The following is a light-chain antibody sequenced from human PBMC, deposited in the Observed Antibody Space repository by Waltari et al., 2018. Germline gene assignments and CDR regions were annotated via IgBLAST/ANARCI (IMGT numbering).Light chain of an antibody. J-gene: IGLJ2*01. Sequence: QSALTQPASVSGSPGLSITISCTGTSSDVGRYNYVSWYQQHPGKAPKLIIFDVSNRPSGFSNRFAGSKSGNTASLTISGLQAEDEADYYCSSYTSSSALVFGGGTKLTVL. CDR2: DVS. CDR3: SSYTSSSALV. V-gene: IGLV2-14*03. CDR1: SSDVGRYNY.